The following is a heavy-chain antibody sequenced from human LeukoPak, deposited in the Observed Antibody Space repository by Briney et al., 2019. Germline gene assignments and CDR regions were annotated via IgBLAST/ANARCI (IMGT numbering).Heavy chain of an antibody. D-gene: IGHD3-3*01. CDR3: AASTIFGVVITIDY. V-gene: IGHV1-2*02. CDR2: INPNSGGI. J-gene: IGHJ4*02. CDR1: GYTFPGYY. Sequence: ASVKVSCKASGYTFPGYYMHWVRQAPGQGLEWMGWINPNSGGINYAQKFQGRVTMTRDTSISTAYMELSRLRSDDTAVYYCAASTIFGVVITIDYWGQGTLVTVSS.